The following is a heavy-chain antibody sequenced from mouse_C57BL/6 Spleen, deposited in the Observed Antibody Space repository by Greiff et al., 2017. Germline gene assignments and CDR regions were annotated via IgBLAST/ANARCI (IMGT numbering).Heavy chain of an antibody. Sequence: QVQLKQSGPELVKPGASVKISCKASGYAFSSSWMNWVKQRPGKGLEWIGRIYPGDGDTNYNGKFKGKATLTADKSSSTAYMQLSSLTSEDSAVYFCARAGYGSSGYAMDYWGQGTSVTVSS. CDR1: GYAFSSSW. CDR2: IYPGDGDT. CDR3: ARAGYGSSGYAMDY. D-gene: IGHD1-1*01. V-gene: IGHV1-82*01. J-gene: IGHJ4*01.